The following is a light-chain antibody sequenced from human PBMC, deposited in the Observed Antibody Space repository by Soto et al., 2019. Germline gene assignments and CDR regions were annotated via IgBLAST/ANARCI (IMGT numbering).Light chain of an antibody. Sequence: EVVLTQSPGTLSLSPGERATLSCRARQSVSGSDLAWYQQKPGQAPRLLISGVSNRATGTPDRFSGSGSGTDFTLTISSLEPEDFAVFYCHQYGISPPTFGPGTKVDIK. V-gene: IGKV3-20*01. CDR2: GVS. CDR3: HQYGISPPT. J-gene: IGKJ1*01. CDR1: QSVSGSD.